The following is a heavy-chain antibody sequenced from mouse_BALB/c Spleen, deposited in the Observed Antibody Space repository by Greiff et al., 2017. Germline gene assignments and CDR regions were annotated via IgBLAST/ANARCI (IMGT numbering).Heavy chain of an antibody. J-gene: IGHJ1*01. Sequence: QVQLQQSGAELVKPGASVKMSCKASGYTFTSYNMHWVKQTPGQGLEWIGAIYPGNGDTSYNQKFKGKATLTADKSSSTAYMQLSSLTSEDSAVYYCARSGSYWYFDVWGAGTTVTVSS. CDR3: ARSGSYWYFDV. D-gene: IGHD1-1*01. V-gene: IGHV1-12*01. CDR1: GYTFTSYN. CDR2: IYPGNGDT.